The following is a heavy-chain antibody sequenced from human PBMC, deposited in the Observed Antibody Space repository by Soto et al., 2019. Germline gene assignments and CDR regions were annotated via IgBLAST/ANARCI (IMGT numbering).Heavy chain of an antibody. CDR3: AREWYYFDSSGYWAY. V-gene: IGHV1-18*01. Sequence: QVQLVQSGAEVKKPGASVKVSCKASGFTFNDYAFTWVRQAPGQGLEWMGWISAYNGNTNYAQKFQGRVTMTTDTSTSKAYMELRSLRSDDTAVYYCAREWYYFDSSGYWAYWGQGTLVTVSS. J-gene: IGHJ4*02. D-gene: IGHD3-22*01. CDR1: GFTFNDYA. CDR2: ISAYNGNT.